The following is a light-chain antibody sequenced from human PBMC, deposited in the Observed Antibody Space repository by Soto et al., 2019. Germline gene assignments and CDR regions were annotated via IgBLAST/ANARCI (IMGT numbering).Light chain of an antibody. CDR3: QQLNSYPLT. CDR1: QGISSY. J-gene: IGKJ4*01. Sequence: IQLTQSPSSLSASVGDRVTITCRASQGISSYLAWYQQQPGKAPKLLTYAASTLHHGVPSRFSGSGSGTDFTLTISSLQSEDFATYYCQQLNSYPLTFGGGTKVEI. CDR2: AAS. V-gene: IGKV1-9*01.